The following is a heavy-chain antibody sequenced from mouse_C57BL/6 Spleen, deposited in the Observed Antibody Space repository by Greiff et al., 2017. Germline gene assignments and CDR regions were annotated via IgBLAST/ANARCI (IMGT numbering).Heavy chain of an antibody. V-gene: IGHV6-6*01. CDR3: TRGLPRLLFDY. D-gene: IGHD2-1*01. CDR1: GFTFSDAW. J-gene: IGHJ2*01. Sequence: DVHLVESGGGLVQPGGSMKLSCAASGFTFSDAWMDWVRQSPEKGLEWVAEIRNKANNHATYYAESVKGRFTISRDDSKSSVYLQMNSLRAEDTGIYYCTRGLPRLLFDYWGQGTTLTVSS. CDR2: IRNKANNHAT.